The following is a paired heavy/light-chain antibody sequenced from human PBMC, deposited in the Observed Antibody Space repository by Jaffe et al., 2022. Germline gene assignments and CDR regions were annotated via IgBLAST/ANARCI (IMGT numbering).Heavy chain of an antibody. CDR3: ARSGGWEVLLDY. J-gene: IGHJ4*02. D-gene: IGHD1-26*01. Sequence: QVQLVQSGAEVKKPGASVKVSCKASGYTFTVDYIHWVRQAPGQGLEWMGWIDPNGGGTKYAQKFQGRVTMTRDTSISTVYMELSSLRSDDTAVYYCARSGGWEVLLDYWGQGTLVTVSS. V-gene: IGHV1-2*02. CDR1: GYTFTVDY. CDR2: IDPNGGGT.
Light chain of an antibody. V-gene: IGKV3-20*01. J-gene: IGKJ1*01. CDR3: QQYGLSPPWT. Sequence: EIVLTQSPGTLSLSPGERATLSCRASQSVSSNYLAWYQQKPGQAPRLLIYGASNRAAGIPDRFSGSGSGTDFTLTISRLEPEDFAVFYCQQYGLSPPWTYGQGTKVEI. CDR2: GAS. CDR1: QSVSSNY.